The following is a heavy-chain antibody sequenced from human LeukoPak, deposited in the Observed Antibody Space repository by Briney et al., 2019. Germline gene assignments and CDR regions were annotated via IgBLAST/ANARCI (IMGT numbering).Heavy chain of an antibody. Sequence: KSSETLSLTCAVYGGSFSGYYWSWIRQPPGKGLEWIGEINHSGGPNYNPSLKSRVTISVDTSKNQFSLNLTSVTAADTAVYYCARTSHYYDSSGYYSPFDYWGQGTLVTVSS. CDR1: GGSFSGYY. D-gene: IGHD3-22*01. J-gene: IGHJ4*02. CDR2: INHSGGP. V-gene: IGHV4-34*01. CDR3: ARTSHYYDSSGYYSPFDY.